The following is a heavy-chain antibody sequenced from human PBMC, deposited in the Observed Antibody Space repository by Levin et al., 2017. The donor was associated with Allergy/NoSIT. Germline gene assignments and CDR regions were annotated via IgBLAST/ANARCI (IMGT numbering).Heavy chain of an antibody. CDR2: INSDGSNT. Sequence: PGGSLRLSCVASGFTFSGHWMHWVRHAPGKGLVWVSHINSDGSNTNYADSVKGRFTISRDNAKSTLYLQMDSLRDEDTAVYYCARGGGSGTSCLDSWGQGTLVTVSS. CDR3: ARGGGSGTSCLDS. CDR1: GFTFSGHW. J-gene: IGHJ4*02. D-gene: IGHD2-2*01. V-gene: IGHV3-74*01.